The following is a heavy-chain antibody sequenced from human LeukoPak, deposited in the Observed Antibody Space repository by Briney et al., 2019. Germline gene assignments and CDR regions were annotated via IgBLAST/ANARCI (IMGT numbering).Heavy chain of an antibody. J-gene: IGHJ4*02. V-gene: IGHV4-34*01. CDR3: ARGLGYCSGGSCYSDY. D-gene: IGHD2-15*01. CDR1: GGSFSGYY. CDR2: INHSGST. Sequence: SETLSLTCAVYGGSFSGYYWSWIRQPPGKGLEWIGEINHSGSTNYNPSLKSRVTISVDTSKNQFSLKLSSVTAADTAVYYCARGLGYCSGGSCYSDYWGQGTLVTVSS.